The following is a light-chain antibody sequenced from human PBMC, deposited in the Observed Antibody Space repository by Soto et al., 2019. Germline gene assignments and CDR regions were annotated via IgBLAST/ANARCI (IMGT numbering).Light chain of an antibody. CDR2: DAV. J-gene: IGKJ3*01. CDR3: QHYDNVPLP. CDR1: RDIVTY. V-gene: IGKV1-33*01. Sequence: DVQLTQSPSSLSAAVGDRVTITCQASRDIVTYLNWYQQKPGKAPKLLIYDAVYLETGVPSRFSGSGSGTDFTFTISSLQPEDIGTYYCQHYDNVPLPCGPGTKLDFK.